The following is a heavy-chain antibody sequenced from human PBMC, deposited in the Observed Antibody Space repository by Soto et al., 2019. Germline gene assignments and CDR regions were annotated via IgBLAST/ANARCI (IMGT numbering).Heavy chain of an antibody. CDR2: IIPIFGTA. D-gene: IGHD4-17*01. CDR3: ATEPMTTGTYNWFGP. Sequence: SVKVSCKASGGTFSSYAISWVRQAPGQGLEWMGGIIPIFGTANYAQKFQGRVTITADESTSTAYMELSSLRSEDTAVYYCATEPMTTGTYNWFGPWGQRPLVTVSS. J-gene: IGHJ5*02. V-gene: IGHV1-69*13. CDR1: GGTFSSYA.